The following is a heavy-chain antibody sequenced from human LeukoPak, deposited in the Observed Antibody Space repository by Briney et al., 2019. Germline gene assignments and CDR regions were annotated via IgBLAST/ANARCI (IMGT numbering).Heavy chain of an antibody. Sequence: ASVKVSCKASGYTFTGYYMHWVRQAPGQGLEWMGWINPNSGGTNYAQKFQDRVTMTRDTSISTAYMELSRLRSDDTAVYYCARAATVTRPFDYWGQGTLVTVSS. CDR1: GYTFTGYY. CDR3: ARAATVTRPFDY. V-gene: IGHV1-2*02. D-gene: IGHD4-17*01. CDR2: INPNSGGT. J-gene: IGHJ4*02.